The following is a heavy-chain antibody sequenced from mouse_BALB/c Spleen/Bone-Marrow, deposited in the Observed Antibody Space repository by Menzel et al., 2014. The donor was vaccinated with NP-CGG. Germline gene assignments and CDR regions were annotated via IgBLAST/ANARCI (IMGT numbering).Heavy chain of an antibody. V-gene: IGHV1-18*01. CDR1: GYSFTGYT. J-gene: IGHJ3*01. D-gene: IGHD2-3*01. CDR3: ARFGADGYPRFAY. CDR2: INPYNGGT. Sequence: VQLQQSGPELVKPGASMKISCKASGYSFTGYTMNWVKQSHGKDLEWIGLINPYNGGTSYNQRFKGKATLTVDKSSSTAYMELLSLTSEDSAVYYCARFGADGYPRFAYWGQGTLVTVSA.